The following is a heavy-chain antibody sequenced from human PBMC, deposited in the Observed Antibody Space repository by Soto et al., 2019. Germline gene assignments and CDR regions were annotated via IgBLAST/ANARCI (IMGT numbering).Heavy chain of an antibody. CDR3: VRAPGSGTYTDS. D-gene: IGHD3-10*01. CDR2: IYYSGDT. J-gene: IGHJ5*01. Sequence: SETLSLTCTVSGGSISRGTSYWSWIRQHPGKGLEWIGYIYYSGDTHYDPSLRSQVTISVDTSKNQFSLKLNSVTAADTAVYYCVRAPGSGTYTDSWGQGTLVTVSS. CDR1: GGSISRGTSY. V-gene: IGHV4-31*01.